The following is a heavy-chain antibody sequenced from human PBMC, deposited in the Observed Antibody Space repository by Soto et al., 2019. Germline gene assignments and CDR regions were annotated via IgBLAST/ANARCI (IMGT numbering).Heavy chain of an antibody. CDR3: ARVLLWLVWFDP. CDR2: ISAYNGNT. J-gene: IGHJ5*02. Sequence: WVRQAPGQGLEWMGWISAYNGNTNYAQKLQGRVTMTTDTSTSTAYMELRSLRSDDTAVYYCARVLLWLVWFDPWGQGTLVTVSS. V-gene: IGHV1-18*01. D-gene: IGHD6-19*01.